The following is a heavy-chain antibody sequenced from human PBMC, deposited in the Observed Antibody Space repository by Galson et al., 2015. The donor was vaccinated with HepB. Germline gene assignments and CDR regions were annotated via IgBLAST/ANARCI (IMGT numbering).Heavy chain of an antibody. CDR2: IYSGSST. CDR1: GFTVSSNY. V-gene: IGHV3-53*01. J-gene: IGHJ4*02. CDR3: ARVGHIAVDY. Sequence: SLRLSCAASGFTVSSNYMSWVRQAPGKGLEWVSLIYSGSSTYYADSVKGRFTISRDNSKNTLYLQMNSLRAEDTAVYYCARVGHIAVDYWGQGTLVTVSS. D-gene: IGHD2-15*01.